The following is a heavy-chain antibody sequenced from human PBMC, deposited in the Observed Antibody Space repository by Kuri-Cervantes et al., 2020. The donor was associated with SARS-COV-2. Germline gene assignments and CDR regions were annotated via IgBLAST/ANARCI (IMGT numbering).Heavy chain of an antibody. Sequence: GGSLRLSCAASGFTFTSYAIHWVRQAPGKGLEWVAVISDDGSNKYYADSVKGRFTISRDNSKNRLYLRMTSLRTEDTAVYYCARAEYSGTYLGWEYFQHWGQGTLVTVSS. V-gene: IGHV3-30-3*01. CDR1: GFTFTSYA. D-gene: IGHD1-26*01. CDR2: ISDDGSNK. J-gene: IGHJ1*01. CDR3: ARAEYSGTYLGWEYFQH.